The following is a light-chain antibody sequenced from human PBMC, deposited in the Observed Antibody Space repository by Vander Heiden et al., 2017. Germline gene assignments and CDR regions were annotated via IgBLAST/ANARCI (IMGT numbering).Light chain of an antibody. CDR1: QSVTSRY. Sequence: EFVLTQSPATLSLSPGERGTLCCRASQSVTSRYLAWNQNKPGQGPRLLIYGASNRAPGSPDRFSGSGSGTDFTLTISGLEPEDFAVYYCQQYGNSPAVTFGGGTRVEIK. V-gene: IGKV3-20*01. CDR2: GAS. CDR3: QQYGNSPAVT. J-gene: IGKJ4*01.